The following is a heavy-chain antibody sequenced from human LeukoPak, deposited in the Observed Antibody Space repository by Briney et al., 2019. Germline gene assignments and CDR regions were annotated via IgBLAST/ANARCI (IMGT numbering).Heavy chain of an antibody. CDR1: GFTFSTYW. CDR3: TRVAAAVHDL. Sequence: GGSLRLSCAASGFTFSTYWMSWVRQAPGKGLEWVAQIKQDGSEKYYVDSVKDRFTISRDNAKNSLSLQMISLRAEDTAVYYCTRVAAAVHDLWGQGTLVTVSS. V-gene: IGHV3-7*04. J-gene: IGHJ5*02. CDR2: IKQDGSEK. D-gene: IGHD6-13*01.